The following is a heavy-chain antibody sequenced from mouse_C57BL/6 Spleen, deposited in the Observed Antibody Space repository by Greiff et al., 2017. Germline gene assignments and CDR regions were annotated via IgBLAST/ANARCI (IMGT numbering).Heavy chain of an antibody. CDR3: ARPDSSGNYFDY. J-gene: IGHJ2*01. Sequence: VQGVESGAELVRPGTSVKVSCKASGYAFTNYLIEWVKQRPGQGLEWIGVINPGSGGTNYNEKFKGKATLTADKSSSTAYMQLSSLTSEDSAVYFCARPDSSGNYFDYWGQGTTLTVSS. D-gene: IGHD3-2*02. V-gene: IGHV1-54*01. CDR1: GYAFTNYL. CDR2: INPGSGGT.